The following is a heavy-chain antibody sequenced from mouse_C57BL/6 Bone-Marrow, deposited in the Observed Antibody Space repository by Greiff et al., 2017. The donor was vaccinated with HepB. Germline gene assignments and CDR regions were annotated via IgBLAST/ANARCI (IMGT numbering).Heavy chain of an antibody. J-gene: IGHJ4*01. Sequence: QVQLQQSGAELVRPGTSVKVSCKASGYAFTNYLIEWVKQRPGQGLEWIGVINPGSGGTNYNEKFKGKATLTADKSSSTAYIQLSSLTSEDSAVYFCARRWYYGPLAMDYWGQGTSVTVSS. CDR2: INPGSGGT. CDR3: ARRWYYGPLAMDY. CDR1: GYAFTNYL. D-gene: IGHD1-1*01. V-gene: IGHV1-54*01.